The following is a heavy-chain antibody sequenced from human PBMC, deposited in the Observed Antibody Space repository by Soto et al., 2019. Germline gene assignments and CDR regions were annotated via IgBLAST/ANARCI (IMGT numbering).Heavy chain of an antibody. V-gene: IGHV3-33*01. CDR2: IWNDGIRK. D-gene: IGHD3-3*01. CDR3: ARDDDDDANALDY. Sequence: GGSLRLSCAAPGFTFSKYGMHWVRQAPGKGLEWVALIWNDGIRKVYVDSVKGRFTISRDNSKNTLDLQMNNLRDEDTAVYYCARDDDDDANALDYWGPGTLVTVSS. J-gene: IGHJ4*02. CDR1: GFTFSKYG.